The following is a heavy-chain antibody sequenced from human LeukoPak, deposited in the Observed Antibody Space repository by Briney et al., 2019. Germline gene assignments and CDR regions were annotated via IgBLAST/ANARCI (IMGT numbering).Heavy chain of an antibody. CDR1: GFTFSNYW. CDR3: ARSKIDY. J-gene: IGHJ4*02. D-gene: IGHD4-11*01. V-gene: IGHV3-7*01. Sequence: GGSLRLSCTASGFTFSNYWMVWVRQAPGKGLEWVANINEDGSEKYYADSVEGRFTISRDNAKNSLDLQMNSLRADDTAIYYCARSKIDYWGQGTLVTVSS. CDR2: INEDGSEK.